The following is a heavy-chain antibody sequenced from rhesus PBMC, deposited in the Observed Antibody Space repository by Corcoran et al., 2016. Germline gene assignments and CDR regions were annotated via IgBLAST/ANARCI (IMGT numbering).Heavy chain of an antibody. CDR2: ISGSSGST. D-gene: IGHD5-24*01. Sequence: QVQLQESGPGLVKPSETLSLTCAVSAYSISSGSGWSWIRAPPGKGLEWLGYISGSSGSTNYNPSLKNRVTISKDASKNQFSLKLSSVTAAETAVYYCARSYSGYSSQHFDYWGQGVLVTVSS. V-gene: IGHV4-127*01. J-gene: IGHJ4*01. CDR1: AYSISSGSG. CDR3: ARSYSGYSSQHFDY.